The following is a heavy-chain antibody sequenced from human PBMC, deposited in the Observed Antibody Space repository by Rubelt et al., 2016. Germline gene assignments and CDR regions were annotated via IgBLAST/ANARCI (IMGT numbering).Heavy chain of an antibody. D-gene: IGHD3-3*01. J-gene: IGHJ5*02. V-gene: IGHV1-46*01. Sequence: QAQLVQSGAEVKKPGSSVKVSFKASGGTFSSYAISWVRQAPGQGLEWMGIINPSGGSTSYAQKFQGRVTMTRDTSTSTVYMELSSLRSEDTAVYYCARSPRYDFEDNWFDPWGQGTLATVSS. CDR3: ARSPRYDFEDNWFDP. CDR2: INPSGGST. CDR1: GGTFSSYA.